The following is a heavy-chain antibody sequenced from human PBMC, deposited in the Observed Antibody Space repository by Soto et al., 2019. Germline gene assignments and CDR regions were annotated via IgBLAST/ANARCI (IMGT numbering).Heavy chain of an antibody. V-gene: IGHV1-69*13. D-gene: IGHD6-13*01. J-gene: IGHJ5*02. CDR3: ARDASIAAAVSWFDP. Sequence: GASVKVSCKASGGTFSSYAISWVRQAPGQGLEWMGGIIPIFGTANYAQKFQGRVTITADESTSTAYMELSSLRSEDTAVYYCARDASIAAAVSWFDPWGQGTLVTVYS. CDR2: IIPIFGTA. CDR1: GGTFSSYA.